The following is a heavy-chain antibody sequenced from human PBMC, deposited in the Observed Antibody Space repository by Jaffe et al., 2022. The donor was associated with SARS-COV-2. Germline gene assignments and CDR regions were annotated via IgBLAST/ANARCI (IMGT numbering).Heavy chain of an antibody. J-gene: IGHJ4*02. Sequence: EVQLVESGGGLVQPGGSLRLSCAASGFPFSSYAMHWVRQAPGKGLEYVSAISSNGGSTYYANSVKGRFTISRDNSKNTLYLQMGSLRAEDMAVYYCARKSSGTYWVDYWGQGTLVTVSS. CDR3: ARKSSGTYWVDY. V-gene: IGHV3-64*01. CDR1: GFPFSSYA. CDR2: ISSNGGST. D-gene: IGHD3-10*01.